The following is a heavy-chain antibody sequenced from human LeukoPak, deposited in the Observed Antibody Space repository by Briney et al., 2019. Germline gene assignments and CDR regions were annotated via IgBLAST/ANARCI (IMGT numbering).Heavy chain of an antibody. D-gene: IGHD2-15*01. CDR3: ARDVTRQVMDV. CDR2: VYHSGST. CDR1: GGPISSNNW. Sequence: SGTLSLTCAVSGGPISSNNWWSWVRQPPGKGLEWIGEVYHSGSTSYNPSLLSRVTISVDKSKNQFSLEMRSVTAADTAVYYCARDVTRQVMDVWGQGTTVTVSS. V-gene: IGHV4-4*02. J-gene: IGHJ6*02.